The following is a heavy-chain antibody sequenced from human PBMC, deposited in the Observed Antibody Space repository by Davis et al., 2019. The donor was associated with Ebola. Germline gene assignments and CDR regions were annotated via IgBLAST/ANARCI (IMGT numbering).Heavy chain of an antibody. Sequence: LSLTCAVSGGSISSGGYSWSWIRQPPGKGLEWIGYIYHSGSTYYNPSLKSRVTISVDRSKNQFSLKLSSVTAADTAVYYCACSLNRKRPFDCWGQGTLVTVSS. V-gene: IGHV4-30-2*01. CDR2: IYHSGST. CDR3: ACSLNRKRPFDC. CDR1: GGSISSGGYS. D-gene: IGHD2/OR15-2a*01. J-gene: IGHJ4*02.